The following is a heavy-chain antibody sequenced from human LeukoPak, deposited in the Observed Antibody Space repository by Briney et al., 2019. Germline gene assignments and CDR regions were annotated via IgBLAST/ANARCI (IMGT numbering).Heavy chain of an antibody. CDR2: ISGSGGST. CDR1: GFTFSSYA. CDR3: AKGGQVLRFLEWLLDY. D-gene: IGHD3-3*01. Sequence: PGGSLRLSCAASGFTFSSYAMSWVRQAPGKGLEWVSAISGSGGSTYYADSVKGRFTVSRDNSKNTLYLQMNSLRAEDTAVYYCAKGGQVLRFLEWLLDYWGQGTLVTVSS. J-gene: IGHJ4*02. V-gene: IGHV3-23*01.